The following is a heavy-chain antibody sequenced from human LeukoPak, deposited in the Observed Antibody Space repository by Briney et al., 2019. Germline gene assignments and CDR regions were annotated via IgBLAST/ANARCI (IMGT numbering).Heavy chain of an antibody. V-gene: IGHV1-2*02. CDR3: ARLLGSSSWYRSGSFDY. J-gene: IGHJ4*02. Sequence: ASVKVSCKASGYTFTGYYMHWVRQAPGQGLEWMGWINPNSGGTNYAQKFQGRVTMTRDTSISTAYMELSRLRSDDTAVYYCARLLGSSSWYRSGSFDYWGQGTLVTVSS. D-gene: IGHD6-13*01. CDR2: INPNSGGT. CDR1: GYTFTGYY.